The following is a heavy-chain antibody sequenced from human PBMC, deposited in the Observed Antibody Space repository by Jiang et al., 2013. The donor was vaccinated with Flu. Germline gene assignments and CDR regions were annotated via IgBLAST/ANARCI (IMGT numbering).Heavy chain of an antibody. J-gene: IGHJ5*02. CDR3: AGDPFIGSSWITSRFDP. Sequence: SVKVSCKASGYTFTSYGISWVRRAPGQGLEWMGWISAYNGNTNYAQKLQGRVTMTTDTSTSTAYMELRSLRSDDTAVYYCAGDPFIGSSWITSRFDPWGQGTLVTVSS. V-gene: IGHV1-18*01. CDR1: GYTFTSYG. CDR2: ISAYNGNT. D-gene: IGHD6-13*01.